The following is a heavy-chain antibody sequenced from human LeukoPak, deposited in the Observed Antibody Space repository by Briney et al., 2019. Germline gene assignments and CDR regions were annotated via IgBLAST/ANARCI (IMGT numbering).Heavy chain of an antibody. J-gene: IGHJ4*02. CDR2: INPSGGST. CDR1: GYTFTSYY. V-gene: IGHV1-46*01. CDR3: ARARDYYGSGSYYSAPGY. D-gene: IGHD3-10*01. Sequence: SVKVSCKASGYTFTSYYMHWVRQAPGQGLEWMGIINPSGGSTSYAQKFQGRVTITADKSTSTAYMELSSLRSEDTAVYYCARARDYYGSGSYYSAPGYWGQGTLVTVSS.